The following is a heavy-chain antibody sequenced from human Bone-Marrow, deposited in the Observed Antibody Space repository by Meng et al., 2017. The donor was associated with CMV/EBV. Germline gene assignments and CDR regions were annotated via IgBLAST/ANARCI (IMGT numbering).Heavy chain of an antibody. J-gene: IGHJ4*02. V-gene: IGHV1-69*05. Sequence: SVKVSCKASGGTFSSYAISWVRQAPGQGLEWMGGIIPIFGTANYAQKFQGRVTITTDESTSTAYMELSSLRSEDTAVYYGAAEKYNWNDARSQFDYWGQGTLVTVSS. CDR1: GGTFSSYA. CDR3: AAEKYNWNDARSQFDY. CDR2: IIPIFGTA. D-gene: IGHD1-1*01.